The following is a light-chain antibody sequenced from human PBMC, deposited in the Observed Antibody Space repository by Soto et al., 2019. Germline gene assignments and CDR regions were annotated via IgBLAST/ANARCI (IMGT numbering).Light chain of an antibody. CDR3: GTWDSSLSAGPYV. J-gene: IGLJ1*01. V-gene: IGLV1-51*01. Sequence: QSVLTQPPSVSAVPGQKVTMSCSGSSSNIGNNYVSWYQQLPGTAPKLLIYDNNKRPSGIPDRFSGSKSGTSATLGITGLQTGDEADYYCGTWDSSLSAGPYVFGTGTKLTVL. CDR1: SSNIGNNY. CDR2: DNN.